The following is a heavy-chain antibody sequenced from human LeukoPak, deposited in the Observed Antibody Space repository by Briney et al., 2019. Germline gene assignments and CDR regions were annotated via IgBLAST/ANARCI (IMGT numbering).Heavy chain of an antibody. CDR2: IYYSGTT. D-gene: IGHD3-10*01. Sequence: ASETLSLTCTVSGGSLINYYWSWVRQPPGKGQEWIGYIYYSGTTRYNPSLTSRLTISVDTSKNHFSLQLSSVTAADTAVYYCARLAPITMVRGTNYYYHSMDVWGQGATVTVSS. V-gene: IGHV4-59*08. CDR3: ARLAPITMVRGTNYYYHSMDV. CDR1: GGSLINYY. J-gene: IGHJ6*02.